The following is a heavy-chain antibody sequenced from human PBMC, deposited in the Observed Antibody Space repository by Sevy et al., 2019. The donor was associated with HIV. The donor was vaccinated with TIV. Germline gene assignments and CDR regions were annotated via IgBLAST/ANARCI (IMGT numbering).Heavy chain of an antibody. CDR2: IKSKTEGATG. J-gene: IGHJ4*02. CDR3: TAGVGASDFDY. CDR1: GFSFSNAW. V-gene: IGHV3-15*01. D-gene: IGHD1-26*01. Sequence: GGSLRLSCAASGFSFSNAWMSWVRQAPGKGLEWVGRIKSKTEGATGDFAAPVKGRLRISRDNSKNTVYLQMNGLKTEDTAVDYCTAGVGASDFDYWGQGTLVTVSS.